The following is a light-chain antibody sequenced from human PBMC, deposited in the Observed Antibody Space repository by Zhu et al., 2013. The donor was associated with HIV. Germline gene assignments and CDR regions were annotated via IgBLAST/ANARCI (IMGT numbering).Light chain of an antibody. Sequence: QSVLTQPPSVSGAPEQKVIISCTGNTSNIGAGYAVHWYQQLSGTAPKLLIYKDKQRPSGVPDRFSGSKAGTSASLAISGLRSEDEADYYCAAWDDSLSGPVFGGGTKLTVL. V-gene: IGLV1-47*01. CDR1: TSNIGAGYA. CDR2: KDK. J-gene: IGLJ2*01. CDR3: AAWDDSLSGPV.